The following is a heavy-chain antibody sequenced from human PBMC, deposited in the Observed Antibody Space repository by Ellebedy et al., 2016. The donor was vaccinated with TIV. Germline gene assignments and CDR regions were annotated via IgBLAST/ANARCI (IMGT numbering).Heavy chain of an antibody. D-gene: IGHD4-17*01. CDR2: ITSDGSGT. CDR1: GFTFSTYW. Sequence: PGGSLRLSCAASGFTFSTYWMHWVRQAPGKGLVWVSRITSDGSGTAYADSVKGRITISRDNAKNTMYLQMNSLRAEDTAVYFCARDAGGDYAFDQWGQGTLITVSS. CDR3: ARDAGGDYAFDQ. J-gene: IGHJ4*02. V-gene: IGHV3-74*01.